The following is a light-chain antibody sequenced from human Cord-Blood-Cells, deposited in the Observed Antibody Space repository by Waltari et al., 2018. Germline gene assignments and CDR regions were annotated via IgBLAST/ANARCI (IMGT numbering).Light chain of an antibody. V-gene: IGKV3-11*01. J-gene: IGKJ4*01. CDR1: QSVSSY. CDR3: QQRSNWPPRT. Sequence: VLTHSPATLFLSPGDRATLSCRASQSVSSYLAWYQQKPGQAPRLLIYDASNRATVIPARFSGSGSGTDFTLTISSLEPEDFAVYYCQQRSNWPPRTFGGGTKVEIK. CDR2: DAS.